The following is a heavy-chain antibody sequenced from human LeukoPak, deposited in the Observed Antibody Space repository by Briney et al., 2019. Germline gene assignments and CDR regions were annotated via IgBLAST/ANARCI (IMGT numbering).Heavy chain of an antibody. CDR2: IIPIFGTA. CDR3: ATGRWLQLGYYYYYMDV. Sequence: ASVKVSCKASGGTFSSYAISWVRQAPGQGLEWMGGIIPIFGTANYAQKFQGRVTITTDESTSTAYMELSSLRSEDTAVYYCATGRWLQLGYYYYYMDVWDKGTTVTVSS. D-gene: IGHD5-24*01. V-gene: IGHV1-69*05. CDR1: GGTFSSYA. J-gene: IGHJ6*03.